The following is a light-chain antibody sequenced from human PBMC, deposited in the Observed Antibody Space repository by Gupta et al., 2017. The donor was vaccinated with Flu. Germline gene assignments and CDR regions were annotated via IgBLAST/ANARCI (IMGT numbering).Light chain of an antibody. CDR2: GAS. Sequence: EIVMTQSPATLSVSPGERVTLSCRASQSVSSNLAWYQQRPGQAPRLLMYGASTRATGIPATFSGSGTGTEFTLTISSLQSEDFAVYYCQQYNNWPLTFGGGTKVEIK. J-gene: IGKJ4*01. CDR3: QQYNNWPLT. CDR1: QSVSSN. V-gene: IGKV3-15*01.